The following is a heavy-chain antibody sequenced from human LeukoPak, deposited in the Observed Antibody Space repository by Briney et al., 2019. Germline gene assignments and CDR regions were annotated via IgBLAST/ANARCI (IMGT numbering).Heavy chain of an antibody. CDR1: GGSFSGYY. CDR2: INHSGST. CDR3: ARGMFYYDSSGSYY. D-gene: IGHD3-22*01. Sequence: SETLSLTCAVYGGSFSGYYWSWIRQLPGKGLEWIGEINHSGSTNYNPSLKSRVTISVDTSKNRFSLKLSSVTAADTAVYYCARGMFYYDSSGSYYWGQGTLVTVSS. J-gene: IGHJ4*02. V-gene: IGHV4-34*01.